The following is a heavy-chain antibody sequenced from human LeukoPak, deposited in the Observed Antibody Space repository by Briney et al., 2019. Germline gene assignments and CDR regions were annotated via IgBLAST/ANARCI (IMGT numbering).Heavy chain of an antibody. V-gene: IGHV1-2*06. CDR2: INPNSGGT. Sequence: GASVKVSCKASGYTFTDYYMHWVRQAPGQGLEWMARINPNSGGTKYAQKFQGRVTMTRDTSISTAYMELNRLTSDDTAVYYCAKCGDFIAASYNWFDPWGPGTLVTVSS. J-gene: IGHJ5*02. CDR3: AKCGDFIAASYNWFDP. D-gene: IGHD6-13*01. CDR1: GYTFTDYY.